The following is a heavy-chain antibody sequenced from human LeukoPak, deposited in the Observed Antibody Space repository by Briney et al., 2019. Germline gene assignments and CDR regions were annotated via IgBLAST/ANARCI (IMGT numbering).Heavy chain of an antibody. CDR3: AKDRPLYSGSQHFDY. CDR2: VSYDASKS. D-gene: IGHD1-26*01. J-gene: IGHJ4*02. V-gene: IGHV3-30*18. CDR1: GFSFSSYG. Sequence: GGSLRLSCAASGFSFSSYGMHWVRQAPGKGLEWVAVVSYDASKSYHADSVKGRFTISRDNSKNTLYLQMDSLKPDDTAVYYCAKDRPLYSGSQHFDYWGQGILVTVSS.